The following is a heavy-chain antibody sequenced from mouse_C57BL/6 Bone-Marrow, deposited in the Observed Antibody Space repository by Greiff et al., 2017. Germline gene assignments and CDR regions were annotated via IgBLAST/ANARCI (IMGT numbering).Heavy chain of an antibody. J-gene: IGHJ2*01. CDR2: INSDGGST. Sequence: DVQLVESGGGLVQPGESLKLSCESNEYEFPSHDMSWVRKTPEKRLELVADINSDGGSTYSPDTMAIRFIISRDNTKKTLYLQVCSQRSDDTALYYCARRQYRPLYWGQGTTLTVSS. CDR1: EYEFPSHD. V-gene: IGHV5-2*01. CDR3: ARRQYRPLY. D-gene: IGHD3-2*02.